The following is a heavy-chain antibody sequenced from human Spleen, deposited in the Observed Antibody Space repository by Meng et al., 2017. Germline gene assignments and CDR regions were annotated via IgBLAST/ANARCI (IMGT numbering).Heavy chain of an antibody. V-gene: IGHV1-2*06. D-gene: IGHD6-25*01. Sequence: QGQLMQSESVVKKPGASGKVSCKASGYTFAANWIQWVRQAPGQGLEWMGRIDPKSDNTHYAQKFQGRVTMTRDTSISTAYMELSGLRSDDTAVYYCARDEDISAAGKLFGDYWGQGTLVTVSS. CDR3: ARDEDISAAGKLFGDY. J-gene: IGHJ4*02. CDR1: GYTFAANW. CDR2: IDPKSDNT.